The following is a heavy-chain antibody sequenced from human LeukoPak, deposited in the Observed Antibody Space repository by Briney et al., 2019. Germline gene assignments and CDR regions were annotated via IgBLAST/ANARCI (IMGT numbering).Heavy chain of an antibody. J-gene: IGHJ4*02. CDR3: ARWYYGSGSYFKLDY. V-gene: IGHV3-48*03. CDR2: ISSSGSDI. Sequence: GGSLRLSCAASGFSLSSYEMNWVRQARGKGLEWLSYISSSGSDIFYADSVRGRFTISRDNSKNSVYLQMNSLRAEDTAIYYCARWYYGSGSYFKLDYWGQGTLVTVSS. D-gene: IGHD3-10*01. CDR1: GFSLSSYE.